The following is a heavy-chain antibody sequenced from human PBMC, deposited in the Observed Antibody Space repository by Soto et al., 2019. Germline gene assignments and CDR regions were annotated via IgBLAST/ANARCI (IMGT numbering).Heavy chain of an antibody. CDR3: ARDCYYDSSGTVTPVNSDYYYYGMDV. D-gene: IGHD3-22*01. J-gene: IGHJ6*02. Sequence: QVQLVQSGAEVKKPGASVKVSCKASGYTFTGYYMHWVRQAPGQGLEWMGWINPNSGGTNYAQKFQGRVTMTRDTSISTAYMELSRLRSDDTAVYYCARDCYYDSSGTVTPVNSDYYYYGMDVWGQGTTVTVSS. CDR2: INPNSGGT. CDR1: GYTFTGYY. V-gene: IGHV1-2*02.